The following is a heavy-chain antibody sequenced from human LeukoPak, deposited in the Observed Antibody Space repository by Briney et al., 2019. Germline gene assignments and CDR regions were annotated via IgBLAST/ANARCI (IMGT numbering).Heavy chain of an antibody. V-gene: IGHV3-30*02. CDR1: TFTFNNFG. Sequence: GGSLRLSCSASTFTFNNFGMHWVRQTPGKGLEWVAFIRYDGNNTYYADSVKGRFTISRDNSKNTLYLQMDGLRAEDTAVYYCARDTDYGGEVELDYWGQGTLVTVSS. CDR2: IRYDGNNT. CDR3: ARDTDYGGEVELDY. D-gene: IGHD4-23*01. J-gene: IGHJ4*02.